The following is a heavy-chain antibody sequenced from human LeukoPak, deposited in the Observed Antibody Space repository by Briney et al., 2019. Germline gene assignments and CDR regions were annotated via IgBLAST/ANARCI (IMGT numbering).Heavy chain of an antibody. J-gene: IGHJ4*02. V-gene: IGHV4-59*01. Sequence: SETLSLTCTVSGGSISSYYWSWIRQPPGKGLEWIGYIYYGGSTNYNPSLKSRVTISVDTSKNQFSLKLSSVTAADTAVYYCTRGNGWYFYWGQGTLVTVSS. CDR1: GGSISSYY. CDR3: TRGNGWYFY. CDR2: IYYGGST. D-gene: IGHD6-19*01.